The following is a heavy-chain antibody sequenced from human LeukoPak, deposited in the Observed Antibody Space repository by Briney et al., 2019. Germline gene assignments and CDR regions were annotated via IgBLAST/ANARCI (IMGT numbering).Heavy chain of an antibody. D-gene: IGHD4-17*01. CDR3: AREAVTKYYFDY. J-gene: IGHJ4*02. CDR2: IYYSGST. CDR1: GGSISRYF. V-gene: IGHV4-59*01. Sequence: SETLSLTCTVSGGSISRYFWSWLRQPPGKGLEWIGYIYYSGSTNYNPSLKSRVTMSVDTSKNQFSLKLSSVTAADTAVYYCAREAVTKYYFDYWGQGTLVTVSS.